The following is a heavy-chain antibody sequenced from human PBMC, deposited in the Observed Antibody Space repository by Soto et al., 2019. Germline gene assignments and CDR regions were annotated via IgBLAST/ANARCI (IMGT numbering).Heavy chain of an antibody. CDR1: AGSITTSY. D-gene: IGHD3-22*01. Sequence: SETLSLTCTVSAGSITTSYWSWIRQPLGKALEWIGYISYRGSTNYNPSLKSRLTISIDTTKSQISLKLTSMTTADTAVYYCASSGIVGREVNTWFDPWGQGTLVTVSS. V-gene: IGHV4-59*01. J-gene: IGHJ5*02. CDR3: ASSGIVGREVNTWFDP. CDR2: ISYRGST.